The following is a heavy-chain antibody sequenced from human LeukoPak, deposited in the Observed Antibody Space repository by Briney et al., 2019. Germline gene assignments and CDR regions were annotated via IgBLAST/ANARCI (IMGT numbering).Heavy chain of an antibody. J-gene: IGHJ4*02. CDR2: IGYDGSNK. V-gene: IGHV3-30*02. CDR3: AKDQQWLVNFIDY. CDR1: GFTFSSYG. D-gene: IGHD6-19*01. Sequence: GGSLRLSCAASGFTFSSYGMHWVRQAPGKGLEWVAFIGYDGSNKYYADSVKGRFTISRDNSKNTLYLQMNSLRAEDTAVYYCAKDQQWLVNFIDYWGQGTLVTVSS.